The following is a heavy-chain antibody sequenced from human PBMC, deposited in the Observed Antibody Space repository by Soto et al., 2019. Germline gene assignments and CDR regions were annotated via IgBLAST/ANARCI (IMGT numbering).Heavy chain of an antibody. CDR3: AKDSQFYYMDV. CDR1: GFNINYYA. Sequence: EVQLVESGGGLAQPGRSLRLSCAASGFNINYYAMHWVRQAPGKGLEWVSGISWNSDIIGYAYSVKGRFTISRDNAKNSLYLQMNSLRAEDTALYYCAKDSQFYYMDVWGQGTTVTVSS. CDR2: ISWNSDII. V-gene: IGHV3-9*01. J-gene: IGHJ6*03.